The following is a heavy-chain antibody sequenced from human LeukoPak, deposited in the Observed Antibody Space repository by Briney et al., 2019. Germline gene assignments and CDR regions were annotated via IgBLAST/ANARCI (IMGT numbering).Heavy chain of an antibody. V-gene: IGHV4-38-2*02. CDR3: ARGTEDWFGDLLSYFDY. CDR2: IYHRGNT. Sequence: SETLSLTCTVSGYSIRNSYSWGWIRQSPGKGLEWVGTIYHRGNTYYNPSLQSRVTVSIDTSKNQFSLRLSSVTAADTAVYYCARGTEDWFGDLLSYFDYWGRGLLVSVSS. J-gene: IGHJ4*02. CDR1: GYSIRNSYS. D-gene: IGHD3-10*01.